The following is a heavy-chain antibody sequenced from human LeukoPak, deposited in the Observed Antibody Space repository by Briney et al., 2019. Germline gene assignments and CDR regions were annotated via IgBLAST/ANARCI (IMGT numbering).Heavy chain of an antibody. CDR2: IIPIFGTT. V-gene: IGHV1-69*05. J-gene: IGHJ4*02. CDR3: AGVRLTAMARFDY. D-gene: IGHD5-18*01. CDR1: GGTFSSYA. Sequence: ASVKVSCKASGGTFSSYAISWVRQAPGQGLEWMGRIIPIFGTTNYAQKFQGRVTITTDESTSTAYMELSSLRSEDTAVYYCAGVRLTAMARFDYWGQGTLVTVSS.